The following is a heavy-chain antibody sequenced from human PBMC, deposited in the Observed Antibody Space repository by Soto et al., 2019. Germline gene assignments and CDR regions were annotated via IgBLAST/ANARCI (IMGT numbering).Heavy chain of an antibody. CDR1: GFTFSSYA. CDR2: ISYDGSNK. Sequence: GGSLRLSCAASGFTFSSYAMHWVRQAPGKGLEWVAVISYDGSNKYYADSVKGRFTISRDNSKNTLYLQMNSRRAEDTAVYYCARDRGSSSYYGMDVWGQGTTVTVSS. J-gene: IGHJ6*02. CDR3: ARDRGSSSYYGMDV. D-gene: IGHD6-6*01. V-gene: IGHV3-30-3*01.